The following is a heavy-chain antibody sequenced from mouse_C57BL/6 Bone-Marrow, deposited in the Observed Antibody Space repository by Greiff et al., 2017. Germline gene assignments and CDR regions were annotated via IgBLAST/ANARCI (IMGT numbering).Heavy chain of an antibody. CDR2: ISYDGSN. CDR3: ARGYSNLYYFDY. D-gene: IGHD2-5*01. V-gene: IGHV3-6*01. Sequence: EVKLVESGPGLVKPSPSLSLTCSVTGYSITSGYYWNWIRQFPGNKLEWMGYISYDGSNNYNPSLKNRISITRDTSKNQFFLKLNSVTTEDTATYYCARGYSNLYYFDYWGQGTTLTVSS. CDR1: GYSITSGYY. J-gene: IGHJ2*01.